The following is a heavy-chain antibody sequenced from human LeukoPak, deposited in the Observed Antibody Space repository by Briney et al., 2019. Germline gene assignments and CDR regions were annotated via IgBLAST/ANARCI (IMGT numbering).Heavy chain of an antibody. CDR3: ARALVVVVTAIDY. Sequence: PGGSLRLSCAASGFTFSSYSMNWVRQAPGKGLEWVSYISSSSKTTFYADSVKGRFTISRDNAKNSLYLQMNSLRDEDTAVYYCARALVVVVTAIDYWGQGTLVTVSS. D-gene: IGHD2-21*02. J-gene: IGHJ4*02. CDR2: ISSSSKTT. CDR1: GFTFSSYS. V-gene: IGHV3-48*02.